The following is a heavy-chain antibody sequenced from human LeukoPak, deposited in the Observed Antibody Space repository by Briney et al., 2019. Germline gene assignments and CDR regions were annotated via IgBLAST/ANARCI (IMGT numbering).Heavy chain of an antibody. CDR3: ASAPTYYDFWGGYIYYYYGMDV. CDR1: GGSVSSGSYY. J-gene: IGHJ6*02. Sequence: SETLSLTCTVSGGSVSSGSYYWSWIRQPPGKGLEWIGYIYYSGSTNYNPSLKSRVTISVDTSKNQFSLKLSSVTAADTAVYYCASAPTYYDFWGGYIYYYYGMDVWGQGTTVTVSS. D-gene: IGHD3-3*01. V-gene: IGHV4-61*01. CDR2: IYYSGST.